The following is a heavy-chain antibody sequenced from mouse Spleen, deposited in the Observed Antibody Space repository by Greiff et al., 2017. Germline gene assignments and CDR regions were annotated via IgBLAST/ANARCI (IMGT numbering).Heavy chain of an antibody. V-gene: IGHV5-9-1*02. CDR3: TRDRDYGSSSYWYFDV. CDR2: LSSGGDYI. J-gene: IGHJ1*03. CDR1: GFTFSSYA. D-gene: IGHD1-1*01. Sequence: EVMLVESGEGLVKPGGSLKLSCAASGFTFSSYAMSWVRQTPEKRLEWVAYLSSGGDYIYYADTVKGRFTISRDNARNTLYLQMSSLKSEDTAMYYCTRDRDYGSSSYWYFDVWGTGTTVTVSS.